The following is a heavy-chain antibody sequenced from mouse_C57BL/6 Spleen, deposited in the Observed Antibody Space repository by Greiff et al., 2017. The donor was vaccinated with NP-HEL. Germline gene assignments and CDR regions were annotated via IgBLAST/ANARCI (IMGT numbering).Heavy chain of an antibody. CDR1: GFNITDYY. CDR2: IDPEDGET. D-gene: IGHD1-1*01. Sequence: EVQLQQSGAELVKPGASVKLSCTASGFNITDYYMHWVKQRTEQGLEWIGRIDPEDGETKYAPKFQGKATITADTSSNTAYLQLSSLTSEDTAVYYCAHITTVVASYYYAMDYWGQGTSVTVSS. J-gene: IGHJ4*01. CDR3: AHITTVVASYYYAMDY. V-gene: IGHV14-2*01.